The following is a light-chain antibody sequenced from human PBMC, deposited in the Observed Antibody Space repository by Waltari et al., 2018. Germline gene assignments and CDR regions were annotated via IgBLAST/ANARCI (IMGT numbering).Light chain of an antibody. CDR3: QQRSNWPSYA. Sequence: EIVLTQSPATLSLSPGERATLSCRASQSLNNYVAWYQQKPGQAPRLPIFDSSNRPPGIPARFSGSGSGTDFTLTISSLEPEDFAVYYCQQRSNWPSYAFGPGTKLEIK. J-gene: IGKJ2*01. CDR2: DSS. V-gene: IGKV3-11*01. CDR1: QSLNNY.